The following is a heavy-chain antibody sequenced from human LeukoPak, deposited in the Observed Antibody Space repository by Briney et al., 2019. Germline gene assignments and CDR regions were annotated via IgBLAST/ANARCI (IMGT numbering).Heavy chain of an antibody. Sequence: GASVKVSCKASGGTFSSYAISWVRQAPGQGLEWMGWISAYNGNTNYAQKLQGRVTMTTDTSTSTAYMELRSLRSDDTAAYYCARDLRLRLGELSFYLGYWGQGTLVTVSS. CDR1: GGTFSSYA. CDR3: ARDLRLRLGELSFYLGY. CDR2: ISAYNGNT. J-gene: IGHJ4*02. D-gene: IGHD3-16*02. V-gene: IGHV1-18*01.